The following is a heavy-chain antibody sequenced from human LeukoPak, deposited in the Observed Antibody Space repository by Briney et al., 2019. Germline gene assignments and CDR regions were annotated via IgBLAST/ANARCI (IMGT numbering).Heavy chain of an antibody. V-gene: IGHV3-48*03. CDR2: IXSSGSTI. CDR3: AREVVAVAAYDAFDI. Sequence: PGGSLRLSCAASGFTFSSYEMNWVRQAPGKGLEWXSXIXSSGSTIYYADSVKGRFTISRDNAKNSLYLQMNSLRAEDTAVYYCAREVVAVAAYDAFDIWGQGTMVTVSS. D-gene: IGHD6-19*01. CDR1: GFTFSSYE. J-gene: IGHJ3*02.